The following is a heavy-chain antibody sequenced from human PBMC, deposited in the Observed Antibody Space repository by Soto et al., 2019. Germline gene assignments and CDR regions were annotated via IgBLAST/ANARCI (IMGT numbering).Heavy chain of an antibody. CDR1: GYTFTSYY. D-gene: IGHD5-12*01. CDR2: IDPSGGST. CDR3: ARDMGYSGYLTQIFY. V-gene: IGHV1-46*01. J-gene: IGHJ4*02. Sequence: ASVKVSCKASGYTFTSYYMHWVRQAPGQGLEWMGIIDPSGGSTSYAQKFQGRVTMTRDTSTSTVYMELSSLRSEDTAVYYCARDMGYSGYLTQIFYWGQGTLVTVSS.